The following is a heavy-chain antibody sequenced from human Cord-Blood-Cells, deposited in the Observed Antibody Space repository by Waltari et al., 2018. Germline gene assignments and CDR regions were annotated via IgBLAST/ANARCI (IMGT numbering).Heavy chain of an antibody. Sequence: VSCKASGYTFTSYGISWVRQAPGQGPEWMGWISAYNGNTNYAQKLQGRVTMTTDTSTSTAYMELRSLRSDDTAVYYCARLSGASIFGVVTNYYYYYGMDVWGQGTTVTVSS. CDR1: GYTFTSYG. CDR3: ARLSGASIFGVVTNYYYYYGMDV. V-gene: IGHV1-18*01. J-gene: IGHJ6*02. D-gene: IGHD3-3*01. CDR2: ISAYNGNT.